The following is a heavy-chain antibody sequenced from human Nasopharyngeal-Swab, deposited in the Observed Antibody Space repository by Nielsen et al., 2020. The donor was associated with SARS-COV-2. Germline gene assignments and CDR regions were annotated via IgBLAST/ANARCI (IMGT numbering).Heavy chain of an antibody. Sequence: GGSLRLSCAASGFTVSSNYMSWVRQAPGKGLEWVSVIYSGGSTYYADSVKGRFTISRDSSKNTLYLQMNSLRAEDTAVYYCARDLYRQQWPLYNYYGMDVWGQGTTVTVSS. J-gene: IGHJ6*02. CDR2: IYSGGST. D-gene: IGHD6-19*01. CDR1: GFTVSSNY. V-gene: IGHV3-53*01. CDR3: ARDLYRQQWPLYNYYGMDV.